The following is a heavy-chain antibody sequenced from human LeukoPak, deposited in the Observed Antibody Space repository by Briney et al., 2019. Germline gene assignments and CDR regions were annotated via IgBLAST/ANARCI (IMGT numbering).Heavy chain of an antibody. J-gene: IGHJ4*02. V-gene: IGHV3-23*01. Sequence: GGSLRLSCAASGFTFSNYAMTRVRQAPGMGLEWVSSISGSGSSSYYADSVKGRFTVSRDNSKNTLHLQMNSLRAEDTDVYYCAKDFLYNVVDYWGQGTLVAVSS. CDR3: AKDFLYNVVDY. D-gene: IGHD3-10*01. CDR2: ISGSGSSS. CDR1: GFTFSNYA.